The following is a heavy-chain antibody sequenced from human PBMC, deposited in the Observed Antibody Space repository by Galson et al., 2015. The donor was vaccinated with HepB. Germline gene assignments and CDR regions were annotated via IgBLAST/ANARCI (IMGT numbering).Heavy chain of an antibody. CDR3: ARGSTTDYYFDY. CDR1: GFSVSSDY. D-gene: IGHD4-17*01. V-gene: IGHV3-66*01. J-gene: IGHJ4*02. CDR2: IYSGGSA. Sequence: CAASGFSVSSDYFSWVRQAPGKGLEWVSVIYSGGSAYYADSLKGRFTISRDNSKNTLYLQMNSLRAEDTAVYYCARGSTTDYYFDYWGQGTLVTVSS.